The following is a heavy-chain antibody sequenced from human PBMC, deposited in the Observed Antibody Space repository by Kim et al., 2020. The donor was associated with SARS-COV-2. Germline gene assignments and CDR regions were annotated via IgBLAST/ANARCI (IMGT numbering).Heavy chain of an antibody. D-gene: IGHD1-26*01. Sequence: GGSLRLSCAASGFTFNDYYMSWIRQAPGKGLEWVSYISNTGTTIYYADSVKGRFTISRDNAKNSLYLQMSSLRAEDTAVYYCARAMSGTSSGFDYWGQGTLVTVSS. CDR3: ARAMSGTSSGFDY. CDR1: GFTFNDYY. J-gene: IGHJ4*02. CDR2: ISNTGTTI. V-gene: IGHV3-11*01.